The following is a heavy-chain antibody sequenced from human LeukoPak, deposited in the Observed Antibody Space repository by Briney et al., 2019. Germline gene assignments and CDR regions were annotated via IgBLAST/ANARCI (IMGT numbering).Heavy chain of an antibody. V-gene: IGHV3-30-3*01. CDR2: ISYDGSNK. CDR3: ARDRHGVRGVISENFDY. J-gene: IGHJ4*02. CDR1: GFTFSSYA. Sequence: GRSLRLSCAASGFTFSSYAMRWVRQAPGKGLEWVAVISYDGSNKYYADSVKGRFTISRDNSKNTLYLQMNSLRAEDTAVYYCARDRHGVRGVISENFDYWGQGTLVTVSS. D-gene: IGHD3-10*01.